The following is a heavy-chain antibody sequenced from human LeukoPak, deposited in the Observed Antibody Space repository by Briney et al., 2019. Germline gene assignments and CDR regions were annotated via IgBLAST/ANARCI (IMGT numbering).Heavy chain of an antibody. Sequence: SETLSLTCTVSGYSISSGYYWGWIRQPPGKGLEWIGSIYHSGSTYYNPSLKSRVTISVDTSKNQFSLKLSSVTAADTAVYYCARDSRSYCSSTSCYTGPFDYWGQGTLVTVSS. CDR2: IYHSGST. D-gene: IGHD2-2*02. V-gene: IGHV4-38-2*02. CDR3: ARDSRSYCSSTSCYTGPFDY. CDR1: GYSISSGYY. J-gene: IGHJ4*02.